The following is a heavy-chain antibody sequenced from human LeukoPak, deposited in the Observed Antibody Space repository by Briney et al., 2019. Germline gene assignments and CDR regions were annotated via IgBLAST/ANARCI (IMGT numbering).Heavy chain of an antibody. CDR3: ARRLGYYYGSGKRGELDY. D-gene: IGHD3-10*01. CDR2: IYYSGST. Sequence: SETLSPTCTVSGGSISSSSYYWGWIRQPPGKGLEWIGSIYYSGSTYYNPSLKSRVTISVDTSKNQFSLKLSSVTAADTAVYYCARRLGYYYGSGKRGELDYWGQGTLVTVSS. V-gene: IGHV4-39*01. CDR1: GGSISSSSYY. J-gene: IGHJ4*02.